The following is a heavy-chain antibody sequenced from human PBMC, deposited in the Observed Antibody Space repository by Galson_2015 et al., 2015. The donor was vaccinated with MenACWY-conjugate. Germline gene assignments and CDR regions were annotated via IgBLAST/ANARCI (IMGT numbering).Heavy chain of an antibody. CDR2: ISSSTKK. CDR1: GFTFSSYS. D-gene: IGHD4-17*01. CDR3: ARDNYGDYDFDF. V-gene: IGHV3-21*01. Sequence: SLRLSCAASGFTFSSYSMNWVRQAPGKGLEWISSISSSTKKDCADSVVGRFTISRDNAKNSLYLRMNSLTADDTAVYYCARDNYGDYDFDFWGQGTLVTVSS. J-gene: IGHJ4*02.